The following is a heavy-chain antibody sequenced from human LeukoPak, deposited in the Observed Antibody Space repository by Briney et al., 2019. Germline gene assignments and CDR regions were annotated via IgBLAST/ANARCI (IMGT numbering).Heavy chain of an antibody. CDR1: GGSISSYY. CDR3: ASVKYYYDSSGYPGWFDP. J-gene: IGHJ5*02. V-gene: IGHV4-59*01. D-gene: IGHD3-22*01. CDR2: IYYSGST. Sequence: SETLSLTCTVSGGSISSYYWSWIRQPPGKGLEWIGYIYYSGSTSYNPSLKSRVTISVDTSKNQSSLKLSSVPAADTAVYYCASVKYYYDSSGYPGWFDPWGQGTLVTVSS.